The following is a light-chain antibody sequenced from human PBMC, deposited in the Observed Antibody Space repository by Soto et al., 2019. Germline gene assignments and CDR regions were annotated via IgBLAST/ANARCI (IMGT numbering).Light chain of an antibody. CDR1: QIFNSKY. J-gene: IGKJ1*01. CDR3: QPYRNLWK. Sequence: EIVLTQSPGTLSLSPGERATLSCRASQIFNSKYLAWYQQKPGQAPRLLIYGASSRASGLPDRFSGSASGKDFTPTIHRLEADDSAVYYCQPYRNLWKFGPGTRVEIK. V-gene: IGKV3-20*01. CDR2: GAS.